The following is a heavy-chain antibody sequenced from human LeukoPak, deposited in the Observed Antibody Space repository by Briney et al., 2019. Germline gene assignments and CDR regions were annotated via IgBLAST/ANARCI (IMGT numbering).Heavy chain of an antibody. CDR1: GFSFSDYH. CDR2: IRYDGSNK. J-gene: IGHJ3*01. CDR3: AGEWDNWDDAFHDAFDL. D-gene: IGHD1-20*01. V-gene: IGHV3-30*02. Sequence: GGSLRLSCAASGFSFSDYHMNWVRQAPGKGLEWVAFIRYDGSNKYYGDSVKGRFTISRDNSKNTLYLQMNSLRVEDTAVYYCAGEWDNWDDAFHDAFDLWGQGTTVIVSS.